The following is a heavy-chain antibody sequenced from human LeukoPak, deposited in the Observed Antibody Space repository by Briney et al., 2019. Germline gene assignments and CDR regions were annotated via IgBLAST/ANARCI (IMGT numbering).Heavy chain of an antibody. J-gene: IGHJ3*02. CDR1: GGSMSSSSHY. Sequence: SETLSLTCTVSGGSMSSSSHYWGWIRQSPGKGLEWIGSIYYSGSTYYNPSLKSRVTISVDTSKSQFSLELKSVTAADTAIYYCARNMTAVTRLDVFDIWGPGTMVTVSS. D-gene: IGHD4-17*01. CDR2: IYYSGST. CDR3: ARNMTAVTRLDVFDI. V-gene: IGHV4-39*01.